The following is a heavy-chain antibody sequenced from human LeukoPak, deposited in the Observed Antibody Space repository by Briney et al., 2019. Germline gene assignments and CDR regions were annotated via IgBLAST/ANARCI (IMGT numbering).Heavy chain of an antibody. V-gene: IGHV4-34*01. J-gene: IGHJ4*02. CDR1: GGSFSGFY. Sequence: PSETLSLTCAVYGGSFSGFYWTWVRQSPGKGLLWLGEVNDDGTTNYNPSLKSRVTISVDTSKKQFSLKLTSVTAADTAVYYCARLGFWDYYDSSGSEDYWGQGTLVTVSS. CDR3: ARLGFWDYYDSSGSEDY. D-gene: IGHD3-22*01. CDR2: VNDDGTT.